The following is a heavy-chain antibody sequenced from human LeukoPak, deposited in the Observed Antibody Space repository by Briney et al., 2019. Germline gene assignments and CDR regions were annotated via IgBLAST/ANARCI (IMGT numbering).Heavy chain of an antibody. Sequence: SETLSLTCSVSGGSISSSSYYWGWIRQPPGMGLEWIGSIYYSGITYYNQSLKSRATVSVDTSKNQFPLNLNSVTAADTAVYYCARRNGHSWDVGNWFDPWGQGTVVTVSS. CDR2: IYYSGIT. D-gene: IGHD6-13*01. CDR3: ARRNGHSWDVGNWFDP. J-gene: IGHJ5*02. V-gene: IGHV4-39*01. CDR1: GGSISSSSYY.